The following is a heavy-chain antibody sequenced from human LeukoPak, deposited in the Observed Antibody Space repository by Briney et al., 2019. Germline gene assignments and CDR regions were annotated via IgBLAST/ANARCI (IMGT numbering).Heavy chain of an antibody. CDR1: GFTFSTYS. CDR3: ARDHYSRNDH. CDR2: ISGSSSTI. J-gene: IGHJ4*02. D-gene: IGHD6-13*01. V-gene: IGHV3-48*02. Sequence: PGGSLRLSCAASGFTFSTYSMTWVRQAPGKGLEWVSYISGSSSTIYYAGSVKGRFTISRDNAKNSLYLQMNSLRDEDTAVSYCARDHYSRNDHWGQGTLVTVSS.